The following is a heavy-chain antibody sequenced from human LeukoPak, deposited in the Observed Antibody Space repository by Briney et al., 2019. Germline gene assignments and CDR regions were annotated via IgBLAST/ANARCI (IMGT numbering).Heavy chain of an antibody. V-gene: IGHV3-30*04. J-gene: IGHJ6*03. CDR2: ISYDGSNK. D-gene: IGHD4-17*01. Sequence: GGSLRLSCAASGFTFSSYAMHWVRQAPGKGLEWVAVISYDGSNKYYADSVKGRFTISRDNSKNTLYLQMNSLRAEGTALYYCAKDMGTVTNDYMDVWGKGTTVTVSS. CDR1: GFTFSSYA. CDR3: AKDMGTVTNDYMDV.